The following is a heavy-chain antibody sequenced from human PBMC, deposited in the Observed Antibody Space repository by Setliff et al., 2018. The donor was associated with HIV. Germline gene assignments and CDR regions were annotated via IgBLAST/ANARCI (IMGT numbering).Heavy chain of an antibody. CDR2: IIPILDVT. Sequence: SVKVSCKASGGTLSSYAVSWVRQAPGQGLEWMGGIIPILDVTTSAQKFQGRLTITADKSTSTAYMELRSVTAADTAVYYCARARITMTGGRLEPYAFDRWGQGTKVTVSS. CDR1: GGTLSSYA. J-gene: IGHJ3*01. D-gene: IGHD3-22*01. CDR3: ARARITMTGGRLEPYAFDR. V-gene: IGHV1-69*10.